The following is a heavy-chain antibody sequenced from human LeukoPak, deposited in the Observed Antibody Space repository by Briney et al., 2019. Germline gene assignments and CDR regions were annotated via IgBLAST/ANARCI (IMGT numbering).Heavy chain of an antibody. CDR1: GYTFTSYG. J-gene: IGHJ6*03. D-gene: IGHD5-12*01. Sequence: ASVKVSCTASGYTFTSYGISWVRQAPGQGLEWMAWISAYNGNTNYAQKLQGRVTMTTDTSTSTAYMELRSLRSDDTAVYYCARPATGSPYYYYMDVWGKGTTVTVSS. CDR3: ARPATGSPYYYYMDV. V-gene: IGHV1-18*01. CDR2: ISAYNGNT.